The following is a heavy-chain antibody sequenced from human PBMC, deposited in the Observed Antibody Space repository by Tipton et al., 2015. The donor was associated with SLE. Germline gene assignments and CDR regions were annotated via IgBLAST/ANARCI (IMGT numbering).Heavy chain of an antibody. CDR1: GGSINSGNFY. Sequence: TLSLTCTVSGGSINSGNFYWNWIRQPAGKGLGWVGHFHTSGTTNYNPSLKSRVAISIDTSKNQFSLNLSSVTAADTAVYFCARGGSTSWRWIDPWGQGTLVTVSS. J-gene: IGHJ5*02. D-gene: IGHD2-2*01. CDR2: FHTSGTT. V-gene: IGHV4-61*09. CDR3: ARGGSTSWRWIDP.